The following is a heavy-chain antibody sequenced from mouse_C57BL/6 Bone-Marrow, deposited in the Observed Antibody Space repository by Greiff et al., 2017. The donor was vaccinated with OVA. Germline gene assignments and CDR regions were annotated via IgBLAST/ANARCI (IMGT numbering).Heavy chain of an antibody. CDR1: GYTFTSYW. CDR2: ISPGSGST. Sequence: QVQLQQPGAELVKPGASVKMSCKASGYTFTSYWITWVKQRPGQGLEWIGDISPGSGSTNYNEKFKSKATLTVDTSSSTAFMQLSSLTSDESAVYYCAKGSNYGGDYWGQGTTLTVSS. J-gene: IGHJ2*01. V-gene: IGHV1-55*01. CDR3: AKGSNYGGDY. D-gene: IGHD2-5*01.